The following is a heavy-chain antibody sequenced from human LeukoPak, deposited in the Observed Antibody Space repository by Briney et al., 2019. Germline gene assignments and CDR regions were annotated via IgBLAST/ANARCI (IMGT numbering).Heavy chain of an antibody. J-gene: IGHJ4*02. CDR1: GFTFSSYA. D-gene: IGHD3-3*01. V-gene: IGHV3-64*01. CDR3: AIFSGFGY. CDR2: ISSNRGST. Sequence: GGSLRLSCAASGFTFSSYAMHWVRQAPGKGLEYVSAISSNRGSTYYANSVKGRFTISRDNSKNTLYLQMGSLRAEDMAVYYCAIFSGFGYWGQGTLVTVSS.